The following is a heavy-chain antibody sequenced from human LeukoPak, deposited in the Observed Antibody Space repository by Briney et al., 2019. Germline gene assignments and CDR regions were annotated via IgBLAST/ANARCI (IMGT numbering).Heavy chain of an antibody. Sequence: ASVKVSCKASGYTFTAFYIHWVRQAPGHGLEWMGCINPNSGGTNYAQKFQGRVTMTRDTSISTAYMELSRLRSDDTAVYYCARVKDRISMVRGVLSPQNYYYYYMDVWGKGTTVTVSS. CDR1: GYTFTAFY. V-gene: IGHV1-2*02. D-gene: IGHD3-10*01. CDR2: INPNSGGT. J-gene: IGHJ6*03. CDR3: ARVKDRISMVRGVLSPQNYYYYYMDV.